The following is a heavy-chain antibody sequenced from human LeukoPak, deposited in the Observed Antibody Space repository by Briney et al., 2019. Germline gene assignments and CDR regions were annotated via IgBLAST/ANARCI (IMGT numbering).Heavy chain of an antibody. CDR2: IIPIFGTA. CDR1: GGTFISYA. J-gene: IGHJ6*03. CDR3: ARNSWDSGYDLMHYYYYMDV. Sequence: SVKVSCKASGGTFISYAISWVRQAPGQGLEWMGGIIPIFGTANYAQKFQGRVTITTDESTSTAYMELSSPRSEDTAVYYCARNSWDSGYDLMHYYYYMDVWGKGTTVTVSS. V-gene: IGHV1-69*05. D-gene: IGHD5-12*01.